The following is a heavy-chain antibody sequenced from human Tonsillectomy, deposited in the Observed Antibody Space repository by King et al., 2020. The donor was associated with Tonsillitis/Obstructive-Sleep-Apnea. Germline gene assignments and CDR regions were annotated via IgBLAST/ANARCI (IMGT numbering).Heavy chain of an antibody. D-gene: IGHD3-3*01. Sequence: QLQESGPGLVKPSETLSLTCTVSGGSISNYYWSWIRQPPGKGLEWIGYIYYSGSTNYNPSLKSRVTISVDTSKNQLSLKLSSVTAACTAVDYCARHYYDFWCGYSTGYYSYYMDVWGKGTTVTVSS. J-gene: IGHJ6*03. CDR1: GGSISNYY. V-gene: IGHV4-59*08. CDR3: ARHYYDFWCGYSTGYYSYYMDV. CDR2: IYYSGST.